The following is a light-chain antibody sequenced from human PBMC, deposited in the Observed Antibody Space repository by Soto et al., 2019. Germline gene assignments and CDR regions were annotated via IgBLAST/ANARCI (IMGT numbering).Light chain of an antibody. CDR1: QRVSST. CDR2: GAS. V-gene: IGKV3-15*01. Sequence: EIVLTQSPGTLSLSPGERATLSCLASQRVSSTYLAWYQQKPGQAPRLLIYGASTRATGIPARFSGSGSGTEFTLTISSLQSEDFAVYYCQHYNNWPPWTFGQGTKVEIK. CDR3: QHYNNWPPWT. J-gene: IGKJ1*01.